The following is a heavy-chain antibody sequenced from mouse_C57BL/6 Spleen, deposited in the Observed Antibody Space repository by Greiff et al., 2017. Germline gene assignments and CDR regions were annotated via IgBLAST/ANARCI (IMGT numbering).Heavy chain of an antibody. D-gene: IGHD1-3*01. CDR2: ISSGSSTI. Sequence: EVTLVESGGGLVKPGGSLKLSCAASGFTFSDYGMHWVRQAPETGLEWVAYISSGSSTIYYADTVKGRFTISRDNAKNTLFLQMTSLRSEDTAMYYCARNYWFAYWGQGTLVTVSA. CDR1: GFTFSDYG. CDR3: ARNYWFAY. J-gene: IGHJ3*01. V-gene: IGHV5-17*01.